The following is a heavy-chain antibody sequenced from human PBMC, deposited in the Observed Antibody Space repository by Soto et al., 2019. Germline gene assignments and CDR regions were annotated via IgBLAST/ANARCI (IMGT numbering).Heavy chain of an antibody. CDR1: GVSLSRYN. Sequence: GGPRRLSYEASGVSLSRYNMNWVRQSPGKGLEWVSSISSSSSYIYYADSVKGRFTISRDNSKNTLYLQMNSLRAEDTAVYYCAKYPSPLAILNWFDPWGQGTLVTV. V-gene: IGHV3-21*04. CDR2: ISSSSSYI. D-gene: IGHD5-12*01. J-gene: IGHJ5*02. CDR3: AKYPSPLAILNWFDP.